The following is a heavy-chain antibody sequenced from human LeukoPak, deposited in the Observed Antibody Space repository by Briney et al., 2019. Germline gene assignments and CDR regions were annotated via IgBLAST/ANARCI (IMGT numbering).Heavy chain of an antibody. CDR2: ISSSGTGI. J-gene: IGHJ3*02. V-gene: IGHV3-11*01. Sequence: PGGSLRLSCAASGFTFRDYYMGWIRQAPGKGLEWVSYISSSGTGIYYADSVKGRFTIPRDNAKNSLYLQVNSLRAEDTAVYYCARAMWDAFDIWGQGTMVTVSS. CDR1: GFTFRDYY. CDR3: ARAMWDAFDI. D-gene: IGHD3-10*02.